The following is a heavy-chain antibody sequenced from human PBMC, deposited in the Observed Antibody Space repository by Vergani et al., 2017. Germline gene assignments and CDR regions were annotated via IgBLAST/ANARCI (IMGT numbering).Heavy chain of an antibody. CDR3: ARHGSLYCSSTSCYGLGWFDP. Sequence: EVPLVQSGAEVKKPGESLKISCTGSGYSFTSYWIGWVRQMPGKGLEWMGIIYPGDSDTRYSPSFQGQVPISADKSISTAYLQWSSLKASDAAMYYCARHGSLYCSSTSCYGLGWFDPWGQGTLVTVSS. CDR1: GYSFTSYW. V-gene: IGHV5-51*01. J-gene: IGHJ5*02. CDR2: IYPGDSDT. D-gene: IGHD2-2*01.